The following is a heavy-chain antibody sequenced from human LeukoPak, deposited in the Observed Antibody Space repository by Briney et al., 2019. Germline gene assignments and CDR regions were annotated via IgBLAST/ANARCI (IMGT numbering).Heavy chain of an antibody. V-gene: IGHV3-23*01. CDR1: GFSFSSYA. J-gene: IGHJ4*02. CDR2: MSSSDDGR. CDR3: ARDLRYNWNELAY. Sequence: GGSLRLSCATSGFSFSSYAMSWVRQAPGKGLEWVSAMSSSDDGRYYAASVRGRFTISRDTSRSTLYLQMNSLRVEDTSVYYCARDLRYNWNELAYWGQGTLVSVSS. D-gene: IGHD1-20*01.